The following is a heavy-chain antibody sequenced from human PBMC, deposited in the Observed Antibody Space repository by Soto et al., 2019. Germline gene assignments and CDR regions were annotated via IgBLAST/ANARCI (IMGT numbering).Heavy chain of an antibody. CDR3: ASRATYYDILTGRIFDY. Sequence: SETLSLPCTVSGGSISSISYYWGWIRQPPGKGLEWIGSIYYSGSTYYNPSLKSRVTISVDTSKNQFSLRLSSVTAADTAVYYCASRATYYDILTGRIFDYWGQGTLVTVSS. V-gene: IGHV4-39*01. J-gene: IGHJ4*02. CDR2: IYYSGST. CDR1: GGSISSISYY. D-gene: IGHD3-9*01.